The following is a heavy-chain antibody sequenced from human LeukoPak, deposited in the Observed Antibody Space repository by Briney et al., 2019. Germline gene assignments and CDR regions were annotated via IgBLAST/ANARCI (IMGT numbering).Heavy chain of an antibody. D-gene: IGHD1-1*01. CDR2: VSGDRRRT. J-gene: IGHJ4*02. Sequence: GGSLRLSCAVSGFSFSRHWMHWVRQAPGKGLECVAKVSGDRRRTDYAESANGRFAVSRDNARNSLHLDMSSLRADDTAVYYCVRGTFDWKGVDFWGQGSLVTVSS. CDR3: VRGTFDWKGVDF. V-gene: IGHV3-7*01. CDR1: GFSFSRHW.